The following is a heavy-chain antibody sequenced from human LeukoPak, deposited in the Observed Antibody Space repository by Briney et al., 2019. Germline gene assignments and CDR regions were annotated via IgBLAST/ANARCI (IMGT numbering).Heavy chain of an antibody. V-gene: IGHV1-3*02. CDR3: AGSSYTSLGALDI. J-gene: IGHJ3*02. Sequence: GASVKVSCKTSGYRFTDYAIHWVRQAPGQRIEWMGWSTAANGITKYSQAFQDRVTITRDTSASIVYMELSSLRSEDMAVYYCAGSSYTSLGALDIWGQGTMVTVSS. CDR2: STAANGIT. D-gene: IGHD1-1*01. CDR1: GYRFTDYA.